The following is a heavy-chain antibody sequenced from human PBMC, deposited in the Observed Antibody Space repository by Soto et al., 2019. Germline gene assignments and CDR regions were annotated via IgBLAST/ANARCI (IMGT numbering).Heavy chain of an antibody. CDR3: ARVRGRVPAAITGTTGGPFDY. Sequence: ASVKVSCKASGGTFSSYAISWVRQAPGQGLEWMGGIIPILGTANYAQKFQGRVTITADKSTSTAYMELSSLRSEDTAVYYCARVRGRVPAAITGTTGGPFDYWGQGALVTVSS. V-gene: IGHV1-69*10. D-gene: IGHD2-2*02. J-gene: IGHJ4*02. CDR2: IIPILGTA. CDR1: GGTFSSYA.